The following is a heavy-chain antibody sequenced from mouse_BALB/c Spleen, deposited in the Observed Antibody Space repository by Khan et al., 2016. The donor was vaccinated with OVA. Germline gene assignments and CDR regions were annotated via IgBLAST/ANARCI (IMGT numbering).Heavy chain of an antibody. CDR1: GFTFSSYS. J-gene: IGHJ3*01. V-gene: IGHV5-6*01. D-gene: IGHD4-1*01. Sequence: EVQGVESGGDLVKPGGSLKLSCAASGFTFSSYSMSWVRQTPDKRLEWVASISSGGDYTYYPASVKGRFTIHRANPKNTMYLQIRALKSEDTAMYYCADHLTGSFAYWGQGTLVTVSA. CDR2: ISSGGDYT. CDR3: ADHLTGSFAY.